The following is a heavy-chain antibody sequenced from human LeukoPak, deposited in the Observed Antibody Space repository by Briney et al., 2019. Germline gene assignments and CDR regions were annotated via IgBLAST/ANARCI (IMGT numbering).Heavy chain of an antibody. J-gene: IGHJ4*02. Sequence: ATVKDSCKASGGTFSSYAISWVRQAPGQGLEWMGGIIPIFGTANYAQKFQGRVTITADESTSTAYMELSSLRSEDTAVYYCARVMVAATHPDYWGQGTLVTVSP. CDR2: IIPIFGTA. CDR1: GGTFSSYA. CDR3: ARVMVAATHPDY. V-gene: IGHV1-69*01. D-gene: IGHD2-15*01.